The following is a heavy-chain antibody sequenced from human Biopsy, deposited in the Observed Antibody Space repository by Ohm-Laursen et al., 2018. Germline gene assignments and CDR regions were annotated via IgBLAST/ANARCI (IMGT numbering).Heavy chain of an antibody. CDR1: GGSISDSTYH. CDR3: ARQVDFWSGYVDY. J-gene: IGHJ4*02. V-gene: IGHV4-39*01. CDR2: IYYSGNT. D-gene: IGHD3-3*01. Sequence: GTLSLTCTVSGGSISDSTYHWGWIRQSPGKGLEWIGNIYYSGNTDYSPPLKSRFTISVDTSNNQFSLQLRSVTAADTAVYYCARQVDFWSGYVDYWGQGTLVAVSS.